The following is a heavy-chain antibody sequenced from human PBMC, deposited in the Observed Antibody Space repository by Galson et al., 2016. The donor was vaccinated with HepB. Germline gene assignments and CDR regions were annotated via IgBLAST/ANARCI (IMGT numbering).Heavy chain of an antibody. CDR1: GGSITSGRLY. D-gene: IGHD3-22*01. V-gene: IGHV4-39*07. Sequence: SETLSLTCTVSGGSITSGRLYWDWIRQPPGGGLEWFGTIFYDGSTFPNPSLSSRITISIDTSENQFSLRLDSVTAADTAIYYCARGIHSSGYFWGQGILVTVSS. J-gene: IGHJ4*02. CDR2: IFYDGST. CDR3: ARGIHSSGYF.